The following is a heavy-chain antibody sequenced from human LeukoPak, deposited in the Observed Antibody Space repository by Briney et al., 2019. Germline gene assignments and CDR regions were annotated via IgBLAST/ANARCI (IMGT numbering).Heavy chain of an antibody. D-gene: IGHD3-10*01. CDR3: ARASFASGSYYFDL. CDR1: GGSISSGGYY. V-gene: IGHV4-31*03. Sequence: PSETLSLTCTVSGGSISSGGYYWSWIRQHPGKGLEWIGYIYYSGSTYYNPSLKSRVTISVDTSKNQFSLKLSSVTAADTAVYYCARASFASGSYYFDLWGPGTLITVSS. CDR2: IYYSGST. J-gene: IGHJ4*02.